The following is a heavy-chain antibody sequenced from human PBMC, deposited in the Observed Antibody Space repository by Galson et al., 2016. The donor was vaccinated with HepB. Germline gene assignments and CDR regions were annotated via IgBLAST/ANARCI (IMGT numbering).Heavy chain of an antibody. CDR3: ARGRAAGLDY. CDR1: GTSFSGYY. J-gene: IGHJ4*02. Sequence: SETLSLTCAVSGTSFSGYYWSWIHQSSAKGLEWIGQITHSQVTDYNPSLKSRVTISIDRSKDQVFLKLNSVTAADTAVYYCARGRAAGLDYWGQGTLVTVSS. D-gene: IGHD6-13*01. V-gene: IGHV4-34*01. CDR2: ITHSQVT.